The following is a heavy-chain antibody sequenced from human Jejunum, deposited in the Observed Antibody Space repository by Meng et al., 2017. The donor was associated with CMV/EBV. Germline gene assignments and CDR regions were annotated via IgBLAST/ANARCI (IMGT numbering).Heavy chain of an antibody. CDR1: GFSLSTSAVG. V-gene: IGHV2-5*02. J-gene: IGHJ6*02. CDR3: AYRRAYYSMDV. Sequence: QITLKESGPTLVKPTETLTLICTFSGFSLSTSAVGVGWIRQSPGKALEWLAIIKGDDDKYYSSSLKSRLTITKDTSKNQVVLTMTNMDPVDTATYYCAYRRAYYSMDVWGQGTTVTVSS. CDR2: IKGDDDK.